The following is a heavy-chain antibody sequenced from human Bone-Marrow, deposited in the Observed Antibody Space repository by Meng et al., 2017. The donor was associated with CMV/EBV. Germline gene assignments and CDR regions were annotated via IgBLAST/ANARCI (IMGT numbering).Heavy chain of an antibody. J-gene: IGHJ5*02. CDR2: ISGSGGST. V-gene: IGHV3-23*01. CDR3: AKGFGVVPAASGWFDP. CDR1: FPFCISA. Sequence: FPFCISAMSRFRHATGKGLEWVSAISGSGGSTYYADSLKRRFTISRDNSKNTLYLQMNSLRAEDTAVYYCAKGFGVVPAASGWFDPWGQGTLVTVSS. D-gene: IGHD2-2*01.